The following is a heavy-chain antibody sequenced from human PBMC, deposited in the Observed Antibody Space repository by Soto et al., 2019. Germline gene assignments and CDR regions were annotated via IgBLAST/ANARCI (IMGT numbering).Heavy chain of an antibody. Sequence: GGSLRLSCAASGFTFSSYSMNWVRQAPGKGLEWVSYIIISSSTIYYADSVKGRFTISRDNAKNSLYLQMNSLRDEDTAVYYCARARVTMMYRFDPWGQGTLVTVSS. CDR1: GFTFSSYS. V-gene: IGHV3-48*02. J-gene: IGHJ5*02. CDR2: IIISSSTI. D-gene: IGHD3-22*01. CDR3: ARARVTMMYRFDP.